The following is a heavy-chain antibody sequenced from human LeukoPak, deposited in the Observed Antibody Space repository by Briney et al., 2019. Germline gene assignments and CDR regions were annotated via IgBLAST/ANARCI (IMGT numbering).Heavy chain of an antibody. V-gene: IGHV3-23*01. CDR2: ISGSGGST. Sequence: YPGGSLRLSCAASGFTVSTYAMSWVRPAPGKGLRWVSTISGSGGSTYYADSVKGRFTMSRDNSTRTVYLQMNSLSAEDTAVYYCAKDRSSWYYPFDSWGQGTLVTVSS. CDR1: GFTVSTYA. J-gene: IGHJ4*02. D-gene: IGHD3-3*01. CDR3: AKDRSSWYYPFDS.